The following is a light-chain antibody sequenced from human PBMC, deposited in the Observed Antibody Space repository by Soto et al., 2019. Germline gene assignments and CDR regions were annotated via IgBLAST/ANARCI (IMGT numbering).Light chain of an antibody. V-gene: IGLV2-14*01. J-gene: IGLJ2*01. Sequence: QSVLTQPASVSGSPGQSIAISCTGTSSDVGGYKYVSWYQHHPGKAPKLMIYEVSNRPSGVSYRFSASKSGNTASLTVSGLQAEDEADYYCCSYTSGTTRVVCGGGTQLTVL. CDR3: CSYTSGTTRVV. CDR1: SSDVGGYKY. CDR2: EVS.